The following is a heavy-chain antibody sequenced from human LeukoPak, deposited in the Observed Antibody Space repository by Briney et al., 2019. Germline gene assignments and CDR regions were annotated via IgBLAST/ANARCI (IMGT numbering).Heavy chain of an antibody. Sequence: ASVKVSCKASGGTFSSYAISWVRQAPGQGLEWMGIFNPYGGSTSYAQKFQGRVTMTRDTSTGAVYMELSSLRSEDTAVYYCAREDRPYYYGSSGYSAFDIWGQGTMVIVSS. J-gene: IGHJ3*02. D-gene: IGHD3-22*01. CDR2: FNPYGGST. CDR1: GGTFSSYA. V-gene: IGHV1-46*01. CDR3: AREDRPYYYGSSGYSAFDI.